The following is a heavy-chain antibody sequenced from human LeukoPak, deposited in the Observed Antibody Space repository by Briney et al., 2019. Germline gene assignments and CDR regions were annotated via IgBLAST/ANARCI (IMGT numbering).Heavy chain of an antibody. V-gene: IGHV3-7*01. J-gene: IGHJ4*02. Sequence: GGSLRLSCAASGSTFSRSWMSWVRQAPGKGLEWVALMRLAGGVTYYEESVKGRFTISRENTKNLLYLQMNNLSAEDTAVYYCVIDRGARWGQGTLVTVSS. CDR2: MRLAGGVT. CDR1: GSTFSRSW. CDR3: VIDRGAR.